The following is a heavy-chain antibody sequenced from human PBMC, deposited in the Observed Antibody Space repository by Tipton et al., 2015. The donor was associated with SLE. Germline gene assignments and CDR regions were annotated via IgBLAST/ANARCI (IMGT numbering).Heavy chain of an antibody. CDR2: IYHIGST. D-gene: IGHD2-8*01. CDR3: ARHDTNYGRNWFDP. J-gene: IGHJ5*02. V-gene: IGHV4-38-2*01. CDR1: GFSISSGFS. Sequence: TLSLTCAVSGFSISSGFSWSWIRQHPGKGPDWMGGIYHIGSTDYNPSLKSRVTLSIDTSKNHFSLKLSSVTAADTAVYYCARHDTNYGRNWFDPWGQGTLVTVSS.